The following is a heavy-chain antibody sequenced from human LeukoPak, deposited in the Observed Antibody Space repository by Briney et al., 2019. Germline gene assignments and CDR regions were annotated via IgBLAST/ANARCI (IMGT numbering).Heavy chain of an antibody. CDR2: ISVSGRRT. D-gene: IGHD1-1*01. J-gene: IGHJ5*02. V-gene: IGHV3-23*01. Sequence: PGGSLRLSCAASGFTFSTYAMSWVRQAPGKGLEWVSGISVSGRRTNYADSVKGRFTISRDNSKNTLYLQLNSLRAEDTAVYFCAKESGTTGTSCFDHWGQGTLGTV. CDR3: AKESGTTGTSCFDH. CDR1: GFTFSTYA.